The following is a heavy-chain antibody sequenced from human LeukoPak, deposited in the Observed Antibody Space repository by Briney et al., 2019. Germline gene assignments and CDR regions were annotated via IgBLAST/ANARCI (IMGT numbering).Heavy chain of an antibody. J-gene: IGHJ4*02. Sequence: PSGTLSLTCAVYGGSFSAYYWSWIRQPPGKGLEWIWEINHSGSTNYNPSLKSRVTISVDTSKNQFSLKLSSVPAADTAVYYCARGFTEGAYYFDYWGEGTLVTVSS. CDR2: INHSGST. CDR3: ARGFTEGAYYFDY. D-gene: IGHD1-26*01. V-gene: IGHV4-34*01. CDR1: GGSFSAYY.